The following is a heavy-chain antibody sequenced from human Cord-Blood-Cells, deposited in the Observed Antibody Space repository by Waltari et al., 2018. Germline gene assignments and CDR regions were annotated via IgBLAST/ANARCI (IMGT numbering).Heavy chain of an antibody. CDR2: IYHSGST. CDR3: ATKSGFLEWLLYFQH. J-gene: IGHJ1*01. V-gene: IGHV4-38-2*01. Sequence: QVQLQESGPGLVQPSETLSLTCAVSGYSISSGYYWGWIRQPPGKGLEWIGSIYHSGSTYYNPSLKSRVTISVDTSKNQFSLKLSSVTAADTAVYYCATKSGFLEWLLYFQHWGQGTLVTVSS. CDR1: GYSISSGYY. D-gene: IGHD3-3*01.